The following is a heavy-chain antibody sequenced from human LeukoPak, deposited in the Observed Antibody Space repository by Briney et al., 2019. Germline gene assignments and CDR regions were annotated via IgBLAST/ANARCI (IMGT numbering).Heavy chain of an antibody. CDR2: FDPEDGET. D-gene: IGHD3-10*01. CDR3: ATAKTGKNYYYYMDV. J-gene: IGHJ6*03. CDR1: GYTLTELS. V-gene: IGHV1-24*01. Sequence: ASVKVSCKVSGYTLTELSMHWVRQAPGKGLEWMGGFDPEDGETIYAQKFRGRVTMTEDTSTDTAYMELSSLRSEDTAVYYCATAKTGKNYYYYMDVWGKGTTVTVSS.